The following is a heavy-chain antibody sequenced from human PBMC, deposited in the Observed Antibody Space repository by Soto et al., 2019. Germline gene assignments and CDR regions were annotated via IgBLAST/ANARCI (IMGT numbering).Heavy chain of an antibody. D-gene: IGHD3-22*01. J-gene: IGHJ4*02. Sequence: QVQLVQSGAEVKKPGSSVKVSCKASEGTFSSYAISWVRQAPGQGLEWMGGIIPIFGTANYAQKFQGRVTITADKSTSTAYMELSSLRSEDTAVYYCASLRTPHYYDSSGYLDYWGQGTLVTVSS. CDR3: ASLRTPHYYDSSGYLDY. CDR1: EGTFSSYA. CDR2: IIPIFGTA. V-gene: IGHV1-69*06.